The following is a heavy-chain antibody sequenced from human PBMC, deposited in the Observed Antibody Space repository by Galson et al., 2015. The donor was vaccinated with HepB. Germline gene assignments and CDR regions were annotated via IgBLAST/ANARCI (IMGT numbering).Heavy chain of an antibody. CDR1: GYSFTSYW. CDR2: IYPGDSDT. CDR3: ARHGQTYYDFWSGYMAPHDAFDI. J-gene: IGHJ3*02. V-gene: IGHV5-51*01. D-gene: IGHD3-3*01. Sequence: QSGAEVKKPGESLKISCKGSGYSFTSYWIGWVRQMPGKGLEWMGIIYPGDSDTRYSPSFQGQVTISADKSISTAYLQWSSLKASDTAMYYCARHGQTYYDFWSGYMAPHDAFDIWGQGTMVTVSS.